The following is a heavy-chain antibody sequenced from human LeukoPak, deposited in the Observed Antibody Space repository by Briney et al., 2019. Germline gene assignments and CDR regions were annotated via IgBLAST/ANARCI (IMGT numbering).Heavy chain of an antibody. D-gene: IGHD2/OR15-2a*01. J-gene: IGHJ1*01. CDR2: TYSDGST. Sequence: GRSLRLSCAVTVFTVSNSYMSWVSQAPGKVLDSTSVTYSDGSTYYADSVKGRFIISSDNSKNTLSLHMNSLKAEDTAIYFCARAQDYCTGNTCYGYFQHWGQGTLVTVSA. V-gene: IGHV3-53*01. CDR1: VFTVSNSY. CDR3: ARAQDYCTGNTCYGYFQH.